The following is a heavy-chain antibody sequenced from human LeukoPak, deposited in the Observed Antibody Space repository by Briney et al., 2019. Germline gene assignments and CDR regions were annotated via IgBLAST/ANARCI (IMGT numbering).Heavy chain of an antibody. Sequence: SETLSLTCTITGASIGTGGFYWTWIRQPPGEGLEWIGYIYYTGSVDYSASLKSRLTISLDTSKNQFSLKLNSVTAAGTAVYYCARDHSYYFGSQASTLDVWGQGTAVTVSS. CDR2: IYYTGSV. J-gene: IGHJ6*02. CDR3: ARDHSYYFGSQASTLDV. V-gene: IGHV4-31*03. CDR1: GASIGTGGFY. D-gene: IGHD3-10*01.